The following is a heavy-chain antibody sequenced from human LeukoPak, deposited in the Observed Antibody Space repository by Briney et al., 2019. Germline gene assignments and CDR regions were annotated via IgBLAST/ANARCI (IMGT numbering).Heavy chain of an antibody. Sequence: PGGSLRLSCAASGFTFSDYYMSWIRQAPGKGLEWVSYISSSGSTIYYAASVKGRFTISRDNAKNSLYLQMNSLRAEDTAVYYCARDGLWEVATHIDYWGQGTLVTVSS. CDR1: GFTFSDYY. V-gene: IGHV3-11*04. CDR3: ARDGLWEVATHIDY. CDR2: ISSSGSTI. J-gene: IGHJ4*02. D-gene: IGHD5-12*01.